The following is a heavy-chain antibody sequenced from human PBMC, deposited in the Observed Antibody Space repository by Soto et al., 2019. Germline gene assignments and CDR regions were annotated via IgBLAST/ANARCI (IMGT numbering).Heavy chain of an antibody. CDR2: ISGDGRTT. CDR1: GYTVSDNG. Sequence: QVQLVESGGGVVQPGRSLRLSCAVSGYTVSDNGMHWVRQAPGEGLEWVAVISGDGRTTYYGDSVKGRCTISRDNAKNTLYLHMDSLRVEDAAVYYCVAKISTGYWGQGTLVTVSS. D-gene: IGHD2-2*01. V-gene: IGHV3-30*03. CDR3: VAKISTGY. J-gene: IGHJ4*02.